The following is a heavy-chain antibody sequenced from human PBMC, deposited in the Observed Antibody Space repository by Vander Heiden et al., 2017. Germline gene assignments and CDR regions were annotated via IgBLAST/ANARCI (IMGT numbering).Heavy chain of an antibody. J-gene: IGHJ3*02. V-gene: IGHV1-8*01. CDR2: MNPNRGNA. CDR3: ARWDSSGYYHAFDI. CDR1: GYTFTSYD. Sequence: QVQLVQSGAEVKKPGASVKFSCKASGYTFTSYDINWGRQATGQGREWMGWMNPNRGNAGYAQKFQGRGTMTRNTSISTAYMELSSLRSEDTAVYYCARWDSSGYYHAFDIWGQGTMVTVSS. D-gene: IGHD3-22*01.